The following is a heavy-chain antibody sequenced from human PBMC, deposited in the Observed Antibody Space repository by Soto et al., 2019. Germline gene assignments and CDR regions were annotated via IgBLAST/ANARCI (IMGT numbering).Heavy chain of an antibody. Sequence: GGSLRLSCAASGFTFSSYSMNWVRQAPGKGLEWFSSISNSSSYIYYADSVKGRFTISRDNAKNSLYLQMNSLRAEDTAVYYCASLGGYDFWSGYSGHYYYGMDVWGRGTTVTVSS. D-gene: IGHD3-3*01. CDR1: GFTFSSYS. CDR3: ASLGGYDFWSGYSGHYYYGMDV. V-gene: IGHV3-21*01. J-gene: IGHJ6*02. CDR2: ISNSSSYI.